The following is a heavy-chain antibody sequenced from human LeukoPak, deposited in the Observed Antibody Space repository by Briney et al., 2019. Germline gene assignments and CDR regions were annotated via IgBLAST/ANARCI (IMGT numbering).Heavy chain of an antibody. V-gene: IGHV4-39*01. CDR2: IYYSGST. CDR1: GGSISSSSYY. J-gene: IGHJ4*02. Sequence: AETLSLTCTVSGGSISSSSYYWGWIRQPPGKGLEWIGSIYYSGSTYYTPSLKSPVTISVATSTNQLPLKLSSVTAADTAVYSCARHLYDTSFDYWGQGTLVTVSS. D-gene: IGHD3-22*01. CDR3: ARHLYDTSFDY.